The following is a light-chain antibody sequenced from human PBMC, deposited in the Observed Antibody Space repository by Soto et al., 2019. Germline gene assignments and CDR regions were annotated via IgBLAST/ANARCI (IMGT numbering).Light chain of an antibody. V-gene: IGKV1-33*01. J-gene: IGKJ5*01. Sequence: DIPTTQYPSSLSATVGDRVTIHCQASQDISNYLNWYQQKPGKAPKLLIYDASNLETGVPSRISGSGSGTDFTLTISSLQPEDFATYYCQQANSFPIPLGQGTRLEI. CDR2: DAS. CDR3: QQANSFPIP. CDR1: QDISNY.